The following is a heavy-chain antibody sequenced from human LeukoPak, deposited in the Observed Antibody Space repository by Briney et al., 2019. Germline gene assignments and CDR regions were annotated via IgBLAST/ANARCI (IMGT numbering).Heavy chain of an antibody. CDR1: GFTFSSYS. Sequence: PGGTLRLSCAASGFTFSSYSMNWVRQAPGKGLEWVSSISSSSSYIYYADSVKGRFTISRDNAKNSLYLQMNSLRAEDTAVHYCASMGSYGDLHPFDYWGQGTLVTVSS. J-gene: IGHJ4*02. V-gene: IGHV3-21*01. CDR3: ASMGSYGDLHPFDY. D-gene: IGHD4-17*01. CDR2: ISSSSSYI.